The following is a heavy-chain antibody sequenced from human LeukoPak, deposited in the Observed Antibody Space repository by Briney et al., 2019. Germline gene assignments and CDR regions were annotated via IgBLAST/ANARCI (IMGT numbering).Heavy chain of an antibody. CDR2: IGSRGNFI. D-gene: IGHD3-9*01. J-gene: IGHJ3*02. CDR1: GFTFDSHF. CDR3: ARERYSTIQNDGLDM. Sequence: GGSLRLSCAASGFTFDSHFLNWVRQAPGRGLEWVSSIGSRGNFIYYADSVKGRFTISRDNAKNSLYLQMNSLRAEDAAVYYCARERYSTIQNDGLDMWGQGTMVTVSS. V-gene: IGHV3-21*01.